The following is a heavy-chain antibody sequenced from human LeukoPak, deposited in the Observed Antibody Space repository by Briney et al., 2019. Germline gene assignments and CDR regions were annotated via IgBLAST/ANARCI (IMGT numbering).Heavy chain of an antibody. J-gene: IGHJ4*02. CDR1: EFSVGSNY. Sequence: GGSLRLSCAASEFSVGSNYMTWVRQAPGKGLEWVSLIYSGGSTYYADSVKGRFTISRDNSKNTLYLQMNSLRAEDTAVYYCARGLYSSSWYGGDYFDYWGQGTLVTVSS. CDR2: IYSGGST. CDR3: ARGLYSSSWYGGDYFDY. V-gene: IGHV3-66*01. D-gene: IGHD6-13*01.